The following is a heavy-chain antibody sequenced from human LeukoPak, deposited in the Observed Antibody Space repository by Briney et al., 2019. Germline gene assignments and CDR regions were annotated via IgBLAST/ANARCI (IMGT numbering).Heavy chain of an antibody. Sequence: SQTLSLTCTVSGDSISSGGYYWTWIRQHPGKGLEWIGYIYYSGSTYYNPSLKSRVTMSLDTSENQFSLKLSSVTAADTAVYYCARYAVPAALYYFDYWGRGTLVTVSS. D-gene: IGHD2-2*01. CDR3: ARYAVPAALYYFDY. V-gene: IGHV4-31*03. J-gene: IGHJ4*02. CDR2: IYYSGST. CDR1: GDSISSGGYY.